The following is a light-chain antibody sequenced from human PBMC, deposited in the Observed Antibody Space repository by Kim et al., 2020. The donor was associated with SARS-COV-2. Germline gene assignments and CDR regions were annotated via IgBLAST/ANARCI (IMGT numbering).Light chain of an antibody. Sequence: QSVLTQPPSLSAAPGQNVAISCSGTTSNIGNNYVSWYQVVPGAAPKVLIYDNDKRSSGIPDRFSGSKSGTSATLGISGLQTGDEADYYCATWDGSLSAAVFGGGTKVTVL. CDR1: TSNIGNNY. J-gene: IGLJ2*01. V-gene: IGLV1-51*01. CDR3: ATWDGSLSAAV. CDR2: DND.